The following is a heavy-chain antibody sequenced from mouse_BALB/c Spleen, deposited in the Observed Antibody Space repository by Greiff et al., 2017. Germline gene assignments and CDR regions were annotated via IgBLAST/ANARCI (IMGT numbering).Heavy chain of an antibody. D-gene: IGHD1-1*01. CDR2: ISSGGST. J-gene: IGHJ4*01. V-gene: IGHV5-6-5*01. CDR3: AREYYGSSYAMDY. CDR1: GFTFSSYA. Sequence: EVMLVESGGGLVKPGGSLKLSCAASGFTFSSYAMSWVRQTPEKRLEWVASISSGGSTYYPDSVKGRFTISRDNARNILYLQMSSLRSEDTAMYYCAREYYGSSYAMDYGGQGTSVTVSS.